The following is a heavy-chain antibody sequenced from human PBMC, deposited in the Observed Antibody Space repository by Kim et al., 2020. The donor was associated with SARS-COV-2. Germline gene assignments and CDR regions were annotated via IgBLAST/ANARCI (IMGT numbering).Heavy chain of an antibody. CDR1: GFSFSNSP. V-gene: IGHV3-64D*09. D-gene: IGHD6-19*01. CDR2: ISINGGST. CDR3: VADSSGRN. Sequence: GGSLRLSCSASGFSFSNSPMHWVRQAPGKGLEYVASISINGGSTFYADSMKGRFTTSRDNSKNTLYLQMSSLRVDDTAVYYCVADSSGRNWGQGTLVTV. J-gene: IGHJ4*02.